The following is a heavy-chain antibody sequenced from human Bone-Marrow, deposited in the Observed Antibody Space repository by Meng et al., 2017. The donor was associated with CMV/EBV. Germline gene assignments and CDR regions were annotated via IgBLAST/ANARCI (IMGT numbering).Heavy chain of an antibody. J-gene: IGHJ4*02. V-gene: IGHV4-30-4*08. CDR2: IYYSGNT. CDR1: GGSISSGDYY. CDR3: ARFPDYSNYNPYFDY. Sequence: SETLSLTCTVSGGSISSGDYYWSWIRQPPGKCLEWIGYIYYSGNTYYNPSLKSRVTISVDTSKNQFSLKLSSVTAADTAVYYCARFPDYSNYNPYFDYWGQGTLVTVSS. D-gene: IGHD4-11*01.